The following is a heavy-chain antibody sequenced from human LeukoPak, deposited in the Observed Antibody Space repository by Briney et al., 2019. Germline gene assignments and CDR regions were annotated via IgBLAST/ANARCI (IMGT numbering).Heavy chain of an antibody. CDR3: TRDRWELLPYYYYMDV. CDR1: GFTFGDYA. Sequence: GGSLRLSCTASGFTFGDYAMSWVRQAPGKGREWVGFIRSKAYGGTTEYAASVKGRFTISRDDSKSIAYLQMNSLKTEDTAVYYCTRDRWELLPYYYYMDVWGKGTTVTVSS. CDR2: IRSKAYGGTT. D-gene: IGHD1-26*01. V-gene: IGHV3-49*04. J-gene: IGHJ6*03.